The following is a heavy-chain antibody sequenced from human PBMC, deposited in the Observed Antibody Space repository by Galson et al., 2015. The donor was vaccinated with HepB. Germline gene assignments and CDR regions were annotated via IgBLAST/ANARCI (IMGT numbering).Heavy chain of an antibody. CDR2: IYPGDSDT. CDR3: ARQRCSGGSCLHWFDP. J-gene: IGHJ5*02. Sequence: SGAEVKKPGESLKISCKGSGYSFTSYWIGWVRQMPGKGLEWMGIIYPGDSDTRYSPSFQGQVTISADKSISTAYLQWSSLKASDTAMYYCARQRCSGGSCLHWFDPWGQGTLVTVSS. D-gene: IGHD2-15*01. CDR1: GYSFTSYW. V-gene: IGHV5-51*01.